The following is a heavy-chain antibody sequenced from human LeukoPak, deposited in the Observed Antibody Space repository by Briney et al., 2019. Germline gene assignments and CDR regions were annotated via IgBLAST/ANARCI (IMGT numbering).Heavy chain of an antibody. CDR1: GYTLTSYD. Sequence: ASVKVSCKASGYTLTSYDINWVRQPTGPGLEWKGCMNPDSSNTGYAQKFQGRVTMTRNTSISTAYMELSSLRYEDTAVYYCARGPQKAYDIVSGSYRYHFDYWGQGTLVTVSS. V-gene: IGHV1-8*01. CDR2: MNPDSSNT. CDR3: ARGPQKAYDIVSGSYRYHFDY. J-gene: IGHJ4*02. D-gene: IGHD3-16*02.